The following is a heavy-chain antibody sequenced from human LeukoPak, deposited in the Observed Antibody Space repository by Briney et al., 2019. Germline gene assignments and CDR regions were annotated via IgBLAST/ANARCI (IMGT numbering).Heavy chain of an antibody. CDR2: IRSSGDST. Sequence: GGSLRLSCAASGFTFSNYGMSWVRQAPGKGLEWVSSIRSSGDSTYYADSVKGRFTISRDNSKNTLYLQMNSLRAEDTAVYYCARSSIIAAAGPYYFDYWGQGTLVTVSS. J-gene: IGHJ4*02. D-gene: IGHD6-13*01. V-gene: IGHV3-23*01. CDR3: ARSSIIAAAGPYYFDY. CDR1: GFTFSNYG.